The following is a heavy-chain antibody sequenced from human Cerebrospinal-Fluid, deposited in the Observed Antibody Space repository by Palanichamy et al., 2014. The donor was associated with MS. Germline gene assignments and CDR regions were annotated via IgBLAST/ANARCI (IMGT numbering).Heavy chain of an antibody. J-gene: IGHJ5*02. CDR3: ARGGACSADSCSILGFDP. V-gene: IGHV4-34*01. Sequence: NYNPSLESRVTISVDTSKNQFSLKLSSATVADTAVYYCARGGACSADSCSILGFDPWGQGTLVTVSS. D-gene: IGHD2-15*01.